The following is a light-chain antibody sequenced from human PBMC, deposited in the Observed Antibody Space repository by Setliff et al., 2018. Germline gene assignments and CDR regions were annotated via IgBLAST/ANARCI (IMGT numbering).Light chain of an antibody. J-gene: IGLJ1*01. CDR1: SANIGRYT. Sequence: QSVLAQPPSASGTPGQRVTISCSGSSANIGRYTVNWYQQLPGTAPKLLIYTNSQRPSGVPDRFSGSKSGTSGSLAISGLRSEDEADYYCAAWDDSLLAYVFGTGTKV. CDR2: TNS. CDR3: AAWDDSLLAYV. V-gene: IGLV1-44*01.